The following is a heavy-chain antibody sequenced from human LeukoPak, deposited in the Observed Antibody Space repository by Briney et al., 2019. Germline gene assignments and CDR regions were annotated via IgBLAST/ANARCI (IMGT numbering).Heavy chain of an antibody. CDR1: GFIFSSYA. CDR3: ANFIWGDLFDY. V-gene: IGHV3-23*01. J-gene: IGHJ4*02. CDR2: ISGSGGST. D-gene: IGHD3-16*01. Sequence: PGGSLRLSCAASGFIFSSYAMSWVRQAPGKGLGWVSAISGSGGSTFYAGSVTGRSTISRDNSKNTLYLQMNSLRAEDTAVYYCANFIWGDLFDYWGQGTLVTVSS.